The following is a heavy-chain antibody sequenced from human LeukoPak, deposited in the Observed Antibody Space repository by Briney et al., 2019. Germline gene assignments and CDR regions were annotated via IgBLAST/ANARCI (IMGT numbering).Heavy chain of an antibody. CDR3: ARIGRDGYHDAFDI. Sequence: PGRSLRLSCAASGFTLSSYGMHWVRQAPGKGLEWVAVIWYDGSNKYYADSVKGRFTISRDNSKNTLYLQMNSLRAEDTAVYYCARIGRDGYHDAFDIWGQGTMVTVSS. J-gene: IGHJ3*02. D-gene: IGHD5-24*01. V-gene: IGHV3-33*01. CDR2: IWYDGSNK. CDR1: GFTLSSYG.